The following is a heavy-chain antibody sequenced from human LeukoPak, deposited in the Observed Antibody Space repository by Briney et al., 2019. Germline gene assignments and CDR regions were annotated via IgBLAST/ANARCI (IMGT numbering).Heavy chain of an antibody. D-gene: IGHD3-22*01. V-gene: IGHV5-51*01. CDR3: ARPVGPYYYDSSGYYNAFDI. CDR2: IYPGDSDT. J-gene: IGHJ3*02. CDR1: GYSFTSYW. Sequence: HGESLKISCKGSGYSFTSYWIGWVRQMPGKGLEWMGIIYPGDSDTRCSPSFQGQVTISADKSISTAYLQWSSLKASDTAMYYCARPVGPYYYDSSGYYNAFDIWGQGTMVTVSS.